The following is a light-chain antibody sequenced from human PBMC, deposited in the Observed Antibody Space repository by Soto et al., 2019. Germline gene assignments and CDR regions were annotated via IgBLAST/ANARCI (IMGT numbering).Light chain of an antibody. CDR2: GAS. J-gene: IGKJ1*01. CDR3: QQYTNSPEWT. Sequence: EIVLTQSPGTLSLSPGERATLSCRASQSVSSTYSAWYQQKPGQAPRVLIYGASNRAAGIPERFSGSGSGTDFTLTITRMEPEDFAVYYCQQYTNSPEWTFGQGTKVEIK. CDR1: QSVSSTY. V-gene: IGKV3-20*01.